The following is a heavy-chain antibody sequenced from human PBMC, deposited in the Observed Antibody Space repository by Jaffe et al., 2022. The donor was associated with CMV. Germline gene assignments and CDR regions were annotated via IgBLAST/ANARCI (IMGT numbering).Heavy chain of an antibody. CDR1: GFTFSSYA. Sequence: EVQLLESGGGLVQPGGSLRLSCAASGFTFSSYAMSWVRQAPGKGLEWVSAISGSGGSTYYADSVKGRFTISRDNSKNTLYLQMNSLRAEDTAVYYCAKDGLRSITIFGVVISYFDYWGQGTLVTVSS. CDR3: AKDGLRSITIFGVVISYFDY. V-gene: IGHV3-23*01. J-gene: IGHJ4*02. CDR2: ISGSGGST. D-gene: IGHD3-3*01.